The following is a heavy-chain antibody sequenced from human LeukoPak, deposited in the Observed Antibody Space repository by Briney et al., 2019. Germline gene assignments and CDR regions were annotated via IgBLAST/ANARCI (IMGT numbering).Heavy chain of an antibody. CDR3: ARVNLYTSSLFLDY. D-gene: IGHD6-13*01. Sequence: PSETLSLTCAVSGVSITSGGYSWTWIRQPPGKGLEWIGHIYHSGNTYYNPSLKSRVTISVDTSENQFSLNLSSVTAADTAVYYCARVNLYTSSLFLDYWGQGTLVTVSS. CDR1: GVSITSGGYS. CDR2: IYHSGNT. J-gene: IGHJ4*02. V-gene: IGHV4-30-2*01.